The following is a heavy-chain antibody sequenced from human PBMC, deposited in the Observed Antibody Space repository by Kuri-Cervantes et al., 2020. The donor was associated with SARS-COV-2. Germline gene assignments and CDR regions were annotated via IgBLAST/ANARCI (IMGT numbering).Heavy chain of an antibody. Sequence: GESLKISCAASGFTFSSYSMNWVRQAPGKGLEWVSSISSSSSYIYYADSVKGRFTISRDNAKNSLYLQMNSLRAEDTAVYYCARDGRNSGSVGNYYDSSGYPDYWGQGTLVTVS. CDR3: ARDGRNSGSVGNYYDSSGYPDY. CDR1: GFTFSSYS. V-gene: IGHV3-21*01. J-gene: IGHJ4*02. CDR2: ISSSSSYI. D-gene: IGHD3-22*01.